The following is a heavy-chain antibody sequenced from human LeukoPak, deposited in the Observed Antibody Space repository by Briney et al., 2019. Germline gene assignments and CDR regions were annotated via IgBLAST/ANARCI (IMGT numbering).Heavy chain of an antibody. CDR1: GFTFSSYA. CDR3: AKDIVPRDNWADGFDI. D-gene: IGHD1-20*01. CDR2: ISNSGGST. Sequence: PGGSLRLSCAASGFTFSSYAMSWVRQAPGKGLEWVSSISNSGGSTYYADSVKGRFTISRDNSKNSLYLQMNSLRTEDTALYYCAKDIVPRDNWADGFDIWGQGTMVTVSS. V-gene: IGHV3-43*02. J-gene: IGHJ3*02.